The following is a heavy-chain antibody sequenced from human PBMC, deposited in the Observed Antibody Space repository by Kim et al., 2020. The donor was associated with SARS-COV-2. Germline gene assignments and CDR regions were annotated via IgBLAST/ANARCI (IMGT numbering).Heavy chain of an antibody. CDR3: AREGLDIVATTNFDY. CDR2: ISSSSSYI. V-gene: IGHV3-21*01. D-gene: IGHD5-12*01. J-gene: IGHJ4*02. CDR1: GFTFSSYS. Sequence: GGSLRLSCAASGFTFSSYSMNWVRQAPGKGLEWVSSISSSSSYIYYADSVKGRFTISRDNAKNSLYLQMNSLRAEDTAVYYCAREGLDIVATTNFDYWGQGTLVTVSS.